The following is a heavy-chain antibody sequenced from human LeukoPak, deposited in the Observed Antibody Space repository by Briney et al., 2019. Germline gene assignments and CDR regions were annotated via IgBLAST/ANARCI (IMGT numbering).Heavy chain of an antibody. Sequence: PSETLSLTCAVYGGSFSGYYWSWIRQPPGKGLEWIGEINHSGSTNYNPSLKSRVTISVDTSKNQFSLKLSSVTAADTAVYYCARLLYADNVWGSYRPKVVDYWGQGTLVTVSS. J-gene: IGHJ4*02. CDR1: GGSFSGYY. CDR2: INHSGST. V-gene: IGHV4-34*01. D-gene: IGHD3-16*02. CDR3: ARLLYADNVWGSYRPKVVDY.